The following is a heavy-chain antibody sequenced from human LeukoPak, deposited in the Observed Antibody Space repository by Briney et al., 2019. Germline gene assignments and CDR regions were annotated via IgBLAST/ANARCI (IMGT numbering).Heavy chain of an antibody. Sequence: SETLSLTCTVSGGSISSYYWSWIRQPPGKGLEWIGYIYYSGSTNYNPSLKSRVTIPVDTSKNQFSLKLSSVTAADTAVYYCARGDSGSLYGAFDYWGQGTLVTVSS. D-gene: IGHD6-19*01. CDR1: GGSISSYY. CDR3: ARGDSGSLYGAFDY. V-gene: IGHV4-59*01. CDR2: IYYSGST. J-gene: IGHJ4*02.